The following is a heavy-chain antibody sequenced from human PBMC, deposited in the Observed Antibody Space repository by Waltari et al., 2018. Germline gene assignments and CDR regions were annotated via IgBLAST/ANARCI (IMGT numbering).Heavy chain of an antibody. D-gene: IGHD6-19*01. CDR1: GFTFSSYA. V-gene: IGHV3-23*01. CDR3: AKSLAVTDAFDI. CDR2: ISGSGCST. J-gene: IGHJ3*02. Sequence: EVQLLESGGGLVQPGGSMRLSCAASGFTFSSYALSWVRQAPGKGLEWVSAISGSGCSTYYADSVKGRFTISRDNSKNTLYLQMNSLRAEDTAVYYCAKSLAVTDAFDIWGQGTMVTVSS.